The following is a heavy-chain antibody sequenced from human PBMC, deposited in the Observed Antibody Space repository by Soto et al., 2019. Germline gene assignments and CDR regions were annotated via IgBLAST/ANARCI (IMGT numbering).Heavy chain of an antibody. J-gene: IGHJ4*02. Sequence: QGHLVQSGAEVKKPGASVTVSCKASGYTFINYGISWVREVPGQGLEWMGWISGYNGKKKYVPKFQRRVTLTSDTSTSTSYTQLRSLRSDDTAVYYCARDMGVNDNGDYVDYWGQGTLVTVSS. D-gene: IGHD4-17*01. V-gene: IGHV1-18*01. CDR1: GYTFINYG. CDR3: ARDMGVNDNGDYVDY. CDR2: ISGYNGKK.